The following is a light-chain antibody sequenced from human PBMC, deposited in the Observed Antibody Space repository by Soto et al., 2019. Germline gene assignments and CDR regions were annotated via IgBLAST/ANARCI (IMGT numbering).Light chain of an antibody. J-gene: IGLJ1*01. CDR3: SSYTTSSTYV. CDR2: DVI. V-gene: IGLV2-18*02. CDR1: SSDVGSSNG. Sequence: QSVLTQPPSVSGSPGQSVTISCTGTSSDVGSSNGVSWYQQPPGTAPKLMIYDVINRPSGVPDRFSGSKSGNRASLTISGLQAEDEADYYCSSYTTSSTYVFGTGTKLTVL.